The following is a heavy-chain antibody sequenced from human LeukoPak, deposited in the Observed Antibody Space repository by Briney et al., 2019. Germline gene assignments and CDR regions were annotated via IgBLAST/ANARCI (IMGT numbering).Heavy chain of an antibody. V-gene: IGHV4-38-2*02. D-gene: IGHD3-22*01. CDR3: ARGDYYDNSATDY. J-gene: IGHJ4*02. CDR1: GYSISSGYY. CDR2: IYHGGST. Sequence: SETLSPTCPVSGYSISSGYYWGWIRQPPGKGLEWIGSIYHGGSTHYNPSLKSRVTVSVDTSKNQFSLKLSSVTAADTAVYYCARGDYYDNSATDYWGQGTLVTVSS.